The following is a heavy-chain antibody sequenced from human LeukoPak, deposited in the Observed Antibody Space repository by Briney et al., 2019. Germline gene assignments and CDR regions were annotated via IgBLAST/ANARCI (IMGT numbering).Heavy chain of an antibody. CDR3: ARALNPLPGTYYFDY. V-gene: IGHV4-4*07. J-gene: IGHJ4*02. CDR2: IYISGST. Sequence: SETLSLTCTVSGACINSHYWSWIRQPAGKGLEWIGRIYISGSTNYNSSLQSRVTMSVDTSKNQFSLKLTSVTAADTAVYYCARALNPLPGTYYFDYWGQGTLVTVSS. CDR1: GACINSHY. D-gene: IGHD2-15*01.